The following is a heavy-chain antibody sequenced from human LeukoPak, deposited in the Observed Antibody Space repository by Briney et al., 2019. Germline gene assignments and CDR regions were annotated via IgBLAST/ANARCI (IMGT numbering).Heavy chain of an antibody. CDR1: GGSISGYY. CDR3: ARSQLERRSGFDY. J-gene: IGHJ4*02. CDR2: IYYSGST. D-gene: IGHD1-1*01. Sequence: SETLSLTCTFSGGSISGYYWSWIRQPPGKGLEWIGYIYYSGSTSYNPSLKSRVTISVDTSKNQFSLKLSSVTAADTAVYYCARSQLERRSGFDYWGQGTLVTVSS. V-gene: IGHV4-59*08.